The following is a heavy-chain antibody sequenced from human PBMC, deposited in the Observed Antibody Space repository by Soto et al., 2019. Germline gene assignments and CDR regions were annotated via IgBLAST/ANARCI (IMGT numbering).Heavy chain of an antibody. CDR2: IYYSGST. J-gene: IGHJ4*02. CDR1: GGSISRYY. V-gene: IGHV4-59*01. CDR3: AREYGSGTGYYFDY. Sequence: SETLSLTCTDSGGSISRYYWSWIRQPPGKGLEWIGYIYYSGSTNYNPSLKSRVTISVDTSKNQFSLKLSSVTAADTAVYYCAREYGSGTGYYFDYWGQGTLVTVSS. D-gene: IGHD3-10*01.